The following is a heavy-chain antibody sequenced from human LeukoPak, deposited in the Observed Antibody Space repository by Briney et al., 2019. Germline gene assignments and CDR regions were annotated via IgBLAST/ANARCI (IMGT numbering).Heavy chain of an antibody. CDR1: GFTFSRYA. CDR3: ARHASRSGLY. CDR2: IWYDGSNQ. Sequence: SGGSLRLSCAASGFTFSRYAMHWVRQAPGKGLEWVAVIWYDGSNQYYVDSVKGRFTISRDNSKKMLYLQMNSLRAEDTAVYYCARHASRSGLYWGQGTLVTVSS. J-gene: IGHJ4*02. V-gene: IGHV3-33*01. D-gene: IGHD5-12*01.